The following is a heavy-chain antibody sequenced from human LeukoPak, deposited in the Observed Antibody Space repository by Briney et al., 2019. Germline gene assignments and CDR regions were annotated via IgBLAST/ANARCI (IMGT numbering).Heavy chain of an antibody. V-gene: IGHV1-18*01. J-gene: IGHJ4*02. Sequence: GASVKVSCKASGYTFTSYGISWVRQAPAQGLEWMGWISAYNGDTNYAQKFQDRVTMTTDTSTSTGYMELRSLRSDDTAVYYCARSSKQWLDRWGQGTLVTVSS. CDR1: GYTFTSYG. CDR2: ISAYNGDT. D-gene: IGHD6-19*01. CDR3: ARSSKQWLDR.